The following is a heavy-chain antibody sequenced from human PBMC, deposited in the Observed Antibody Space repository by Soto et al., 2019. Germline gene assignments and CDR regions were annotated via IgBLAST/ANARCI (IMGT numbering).Heavy chain of an antibody. J-gene: IGHJ5*02. CDR2: ISGSGGST. CDR1: GFTFSNYA. CDR3: AKAPYYYGSRSYENWFDP. D-gene: IGHD3-10*01. V-gene: IGHV3-23*01. Sequence: EVQLLESGGGWVQPGGSLRLSCAASGFTFSNYALTWVRQAPGKGLEWVSAISGSGGSTHYADSVKGRFTISRDKSKNTFYLQMNSLRAEDTAVYHCAKAPYYYGSRSYENWFDPWGQGTLVTVSS.